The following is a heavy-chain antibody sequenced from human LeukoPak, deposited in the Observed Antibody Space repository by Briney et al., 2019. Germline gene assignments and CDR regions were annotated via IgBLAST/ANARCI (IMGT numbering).Heavy chain of an antibody. CDR1: GGSISSGSYY. J-gene: IGHJ4*02. CDR2: IYTSGST. Sequence: SETLSLTCTVSGGSISSGSYYWSWIRQPAGKGLEWIGRIYTSGSTNYNPSLKSRVTISVDTSKNQFSLKLSSVTAADTAVYYCARRGGSGRAFDYWGQGTLVTVSS. V-gene: IGHV4-61*02. CDR3: ARRGGSGRAFDY. D-gene: IGHD1-26*01.